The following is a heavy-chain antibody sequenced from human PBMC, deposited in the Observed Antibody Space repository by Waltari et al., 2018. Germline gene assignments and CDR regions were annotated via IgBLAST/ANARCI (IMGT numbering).Heavy chain of an antibody. CDR1: GGSFSGYY. J-gene: IGHJ4*02. CDR3: AGGQSRWLQTLDY. CDR2: INHSGST. Sequence: QVQLQQWGAGLWKPSETLSLTCAVYGGSFSGYYWSWVRQPPGKGLEWMGEINHSGSTTYNPSLKRRVTTSVDATTNQFSLKVRSVTAADTAVYYWAGGQSRWLQTLDYWGQGTLVTVSS. D-gene: IGHD5-12*01. V-gene: IGHV4-34*01.